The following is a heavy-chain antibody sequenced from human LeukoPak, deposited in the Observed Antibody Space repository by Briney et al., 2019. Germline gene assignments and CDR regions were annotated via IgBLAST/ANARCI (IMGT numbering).Heavy chain of an antibody. CDR1: GGSISSYY. Sequence: SETLSLTCTVSGGSISSYYWSWIRQPPGKGLEWIGYIYYSGSTNYNPSLKSRVTISVDTSKNQFSLKLSSVTATDTAVYYCARGGSNRRAFDIWGQGTMVTVSS. J-gene: IGHJ3*02. CDR3: ARGGSNRRAFDI. CDR2: IYYSGST. D-gene: IGHD1-26*01. V-gene: IGHV4-59*08.